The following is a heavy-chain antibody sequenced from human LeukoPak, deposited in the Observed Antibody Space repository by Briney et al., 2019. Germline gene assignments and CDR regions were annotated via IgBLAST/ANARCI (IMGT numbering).Heavy chain of an antibody. Sequence: SETLSLTCTVSGGSINSHYCTWIRQPPGKGLEWIAFVSFSGSTDYNPSLKSRVTVSVDTSKNQFSLKLSSVTAADTAVYYCTRDRRDGYNYVDIWSQGTLVTVSS. V-gene: IGHV4-59*11. CDR2: VSFSGST. J-gene: IGHJ4*02. CDR1: GGSINSHY. D-gene: IGHD5-24*01. CDR3: TRDRRDGYNYVDI.